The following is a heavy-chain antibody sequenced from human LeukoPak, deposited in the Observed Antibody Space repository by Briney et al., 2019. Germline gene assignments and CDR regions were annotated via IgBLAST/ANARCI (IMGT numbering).Heavy chain of an antibody. V-gene: IGHV3-21*01. D-gene: IGHD2-15*01. Sequence: GGSLRLSCAASGSTFSSNSMNWVRQAPGKGLEWVSSISSSSSYIYYADSVKGRFTISRDNAKNSLYLQMNSLRAEDTAVFYCARVRSCSGGSCYPHTSYYYYGMYVWGQGTTFTVSS. J-gene: IGHJ6*02. CDR3: ARVRSCSGGSCYPHTSYYYYGMYV. CDR2: ISSSSSYI. CDR1: GSTFSSNS.